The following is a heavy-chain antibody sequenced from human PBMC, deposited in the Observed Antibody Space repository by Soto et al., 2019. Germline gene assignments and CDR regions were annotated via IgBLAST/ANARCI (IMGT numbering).Heavy chain of an antibody. Sequence: LRLSCAASGFTXSSYAMSWIRQHPGKGLEWIGYIYYSGSTYYNPSPKSRVTISVDTSKNQFSLKLSSVTAADTAVYYCASRGYSYGFSLGMDVWGQGTLVTVSS. CDR3: ASRGYSYGFSLGMDV. D-gene: IGHD5-18*01. J-gene: IGHJ6*02. V-gene: IGHV4-31*02. CDR2: IYYSGST. CDR1: GFTXSSYA.